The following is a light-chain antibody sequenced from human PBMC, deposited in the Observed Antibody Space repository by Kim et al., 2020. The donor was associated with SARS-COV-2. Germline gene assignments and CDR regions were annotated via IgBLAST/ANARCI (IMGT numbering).Light chain of an antibody. CDR2: DVS. CDR1: QSVPNY. CDR3: QQRTNWWT. Sequence: ETVLTQSPATLSLSPGERATLSCRASQSVPNYLAWYQQKPGQPPRLLIYDVSKRATGIPARFSGSGSGTDFTLTISSLEPEDFAVYYCQQRTNWWTFGQGTKVDIK. J-gene: IGKJ1*01. V-gene: IGKV3-11*01.